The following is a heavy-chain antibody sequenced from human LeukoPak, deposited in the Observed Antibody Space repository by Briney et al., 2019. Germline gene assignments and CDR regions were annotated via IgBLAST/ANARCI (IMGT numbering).Heavy chain of an antibody. D-gene: IGHD3-3*01. Sequence: SETLSLTCAVYGGSFSDYYWSWIRQPPGKGLEWIGEINHSGSTNYNPSLKSRVTISVDTSKNQFSLKLSSVTAADTAVYYCARGRVNFWSDYYYGMDVWGQGTTVTVSS. V-gene: IGHV4-34*01. CDR2: INHSGST. J-gene: IGHJ6*02. CDR1: GGSFSDYY. CDR3: ARGRVNFWSDYYYGMDV.